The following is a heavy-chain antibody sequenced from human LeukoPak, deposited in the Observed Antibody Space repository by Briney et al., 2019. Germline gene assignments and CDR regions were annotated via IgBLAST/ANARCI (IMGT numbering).Heavy chain of an antibody. CDR1: GYTFTNFY. D-gene: IGHD4-11*01. CDR3: VTSFDYSDFY. CDR2: INPDTGGT. V-gene: IGHV1-2*06. J-gene: IGHJ4*02. Sequence: ASVKVSCKASGYTFTNFYIHWVRRAPGQGLEWMGRINPDTGGTNFAQKFQDRVTVTRDTSISTAFLELSSLTSGDAAVYYCVTSFDYSDFYWGQGTLVIVS.